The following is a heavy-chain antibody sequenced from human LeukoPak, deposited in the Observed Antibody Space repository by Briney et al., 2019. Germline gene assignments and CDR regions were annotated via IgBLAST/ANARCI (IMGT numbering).Heavy chain of an antibody. CDR2: INGRGDDT. V-gene: IGHV3-23*01. CDR3: TRYNNDHFDY. Sequence: PGGSLRLSCAAFSGFAMSWVRQAPGKGLEWVSAINGRGDDTYYPDSVKGRFTISRDNSNNTLYLQMNSLRAEDTAVYYCTRYNNDHFDYWGQGTLVTVSS. CDR1: SGFA. D-gene: IGHD1-14*01. J-gene: IGHJ4*02.